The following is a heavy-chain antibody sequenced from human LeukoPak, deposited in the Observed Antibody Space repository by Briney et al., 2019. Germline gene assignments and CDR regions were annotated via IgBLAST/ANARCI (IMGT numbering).Heavy chain of an antibody. CDR3: ARDDSVYRIAAAGTNY. D-gene: IGHD6-13*01. V-gene: IGHV3-30*03. Sequence: PGRSLRLSCAASGFTFSSYGMHWVRQAPGKGLEWVAVISYDGSNKYYADSEKGRFTISRDNSKNTLYLQMNSLRAEDTAVYYCARDDSVYRIAAAGTNYWGQGALVTVSS. J-gene: IGHJ4*02. CDR1: GFTFSSYG. CDR2: ISYDGSNK.